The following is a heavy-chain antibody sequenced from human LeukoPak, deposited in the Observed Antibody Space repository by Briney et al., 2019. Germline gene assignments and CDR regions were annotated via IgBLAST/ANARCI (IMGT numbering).Heavy chain of an antibody. CDR2: ISGSGGST. V-gene: IGHV3-23*01. Sequence: PGGSLRLSCAASGFTFSDYYMSWIRQAPGKGLEWVSAISGSGGSTNYADSVKGRFTISRDNSKNTLYLQMNSLRAEDTAVYYCASRPTEVRYWGQGTLVTVSS. D-gene: IGHD4-23*01. CDR3: ASRPTEVRY. J-gene: IGHJ4*02. CDR1: GFTFSDYY.